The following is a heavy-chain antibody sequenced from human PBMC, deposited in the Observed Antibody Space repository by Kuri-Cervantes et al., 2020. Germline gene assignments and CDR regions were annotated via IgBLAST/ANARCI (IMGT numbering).Heavy chain of an antibody. V-gene: IGHV3-33*08. CDR3: ARDYYDSSGGAFDI. CDR1: GFTFDDYA. Sequence: GESLKISCAASGFTFDDYAMHWVRQAPGKGLEWVAVIWYDGSNKYYADSVKGRFTISRDNSKNTLYLQMNSLRAEDTAVYYCARDYYDSSGGAFDIWGQGTMVTVSS. CDR2: IWYDGSNK. J-gene: IGHJ3*02. D-gene: IGHD3-22*01.